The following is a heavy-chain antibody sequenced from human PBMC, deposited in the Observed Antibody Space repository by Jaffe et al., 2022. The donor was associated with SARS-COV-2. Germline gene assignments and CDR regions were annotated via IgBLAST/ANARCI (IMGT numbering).Heavy chain of an antibody. Sequence: QLQLQESGPGLVKPSETLSLTCTVSGGSISSSSYYWGWIRQPPGKGLEWIGSIYYSGSTYYNPSLKSRVTISVDTSKNQFSLKLSSVTAADTAVYYCARRYSGSYSPFDYWGQGTLVTVSS. D-gene: IGHD1-26*01. J-gene: IGHJ4*02. V-gene: IGHV4-39*01. CDR1: GGSISSSSYY. CDR2: IYYSGST. CDR3: ARRYSGSYSPFDY.